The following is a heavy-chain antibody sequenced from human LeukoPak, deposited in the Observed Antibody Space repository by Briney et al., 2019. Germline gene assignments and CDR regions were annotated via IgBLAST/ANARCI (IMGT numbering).Heavy chain of an antibody. Sequence: ASVKVSCKVSGYTLTELSMHWVRQAPGKGLEWMGGFDPEDGETIYAQKFQGRVTMTEDTSTDTACMELSSLRSADTAVYYCATGMSGSYYDFDYWGQGTLVTVSS. V-gene: IGHV1-24*01. CDR2: FDPEDGET. CDR1: GYTLTELS. CDR3: ATGMSGSYYDFDY. J-gene: IGHJ4*02. D-gene: IGHD1-26*01.